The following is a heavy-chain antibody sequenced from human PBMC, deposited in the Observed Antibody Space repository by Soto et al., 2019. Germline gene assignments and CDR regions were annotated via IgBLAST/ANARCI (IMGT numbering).Heavy chain of an antibody. CDR2: ISSSSSYI. CDR1: GFTFSSYS. Sequence: EVQLVESGGGLVQPGGSLRLSCAASGFTFSSYSMNWVRQAPGKGLEWVSFISSSSSYIYYADSVKGRFTISRDNAKNSLYLQMNSLRAEDTAVYYCARESTYCYGMDVWGQGITVTVSS. V-gene: IGHV3-21*01. J-gene: IGHJ6*02. CDR3: ARESTYCYGMDV.